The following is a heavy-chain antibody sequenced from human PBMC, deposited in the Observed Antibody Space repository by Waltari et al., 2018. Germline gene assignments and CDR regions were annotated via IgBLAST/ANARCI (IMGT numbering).Heavy chain of an antibody. CDR2: IYHSGST. J-gene: IGHJ3*02. Sequence: QVQLQESGPGLVKPSETLSLTCAVSGYSISSGYYWGWIRQPPGKGLEWIGSIYHSGSTYYNPSLKSRVTIAVDTSKSQFSRKLSSVTAADTAVYYCASMGRDDAFDIWGQGTMVTVSS. V-gene: IGHV4-38-2*01. CDR1: GYSISSGYY. CDR3: ASMGRDDAFDI. D-gene: IGHD3-10*01.